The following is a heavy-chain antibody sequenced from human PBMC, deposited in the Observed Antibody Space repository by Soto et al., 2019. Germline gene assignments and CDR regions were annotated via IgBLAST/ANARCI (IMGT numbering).Heavy chain of an antibody. D-gene: IGHD6-13*01. CDR1: GGSISSGDYY. Sequence: SDTLSLTCTVSGGSISSGDYYWSWIRQPPGKGLEWIGTIYYSGSTYYNPSLKSRVTISVDKSKNQFSLKLNSVTAADTAVYYCDSRHSSPCFYYWGQGTLVSVSS. V-gene: IGHV4-30-4*02. CDR2: IYYSGST. J-gene: IGHJ4*02. CDR3: DSRHSSPCFYY.